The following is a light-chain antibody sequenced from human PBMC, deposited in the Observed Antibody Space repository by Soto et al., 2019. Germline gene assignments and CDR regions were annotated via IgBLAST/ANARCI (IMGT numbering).Light chain of an antibody. Sequence: DIQMTQSPSSLSASVGDRITITCRASRSISSFLNWYQQKPGKAPQLLIYAASSLQGGVPSRFSGSGSGTDFTLTISRLQPEDSATYYCQQSVSAPLTFGLGPRVEVK. CDR3: QQSVSAPLT. CDR1: RSISSF. V-gene: IGKV1-39*01. CDR2: AAS. J-gene: IGKJ4*01.